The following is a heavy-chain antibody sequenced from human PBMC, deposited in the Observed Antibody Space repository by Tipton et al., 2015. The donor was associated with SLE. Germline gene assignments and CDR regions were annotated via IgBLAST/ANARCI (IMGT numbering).Heavy chain of an antibody. V-gene: IGHV3-48*04. Sequence: SLRLSCAASGFTFSSYWMSWVRQAPGKGLEWVSYISSSGSTIYYADSVKGRFTISRDNAKNSLYLQMNSLRAEDTAVYYCARKKTTVWDYYYYGMDVWGQGTTVTVSS. J-gene: IGHJ6*02. CDR1: GFTFSSYW. CDR2: ISSSGSTI. CDR3: ARKKTTVWDYYYYGMDV. D-gene: IGHD4-11*01.